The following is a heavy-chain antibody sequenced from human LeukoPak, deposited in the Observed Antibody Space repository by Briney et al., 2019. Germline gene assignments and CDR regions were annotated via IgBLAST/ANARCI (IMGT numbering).Heavy chain of an antibody. J-gene: IGHJ5*02. CDR2: ISGSGDST. Sequence: GGSLRLSCAASGFTFSSYAMSWVRQAPGKGLEWVSSISGSGDSTYYADSVKGRFTISRDNSKNTLYLQMNSLRAEDTAIYYCARVSYYYDSSGPPGGRFDPWGQGTLVTVSS. V-gene: IGHV3-23*01. D-gene: IGHD3-22*01. CDR1: GFTFSSYA. CDR3: ARVSYYYDSSGPPGGRFDP.